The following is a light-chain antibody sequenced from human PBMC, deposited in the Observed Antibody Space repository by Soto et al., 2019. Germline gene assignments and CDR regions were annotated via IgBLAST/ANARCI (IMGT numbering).Light chain of an antibody. V-gene: IGKV1-39*01. CDR3: QQSYSIPPT. J-gene: IGKJ1*01. Sequence: IRMTQYTSSLSASVGDRFTITCRASQSISNHLNWYQQKPGKAPKLLIFAASSLQSGVPSRFSGSRSGPDFTLTISSLQPEDFATYYCQQSYSIPPTFGQVTKVDI. CDR2: AAS. CDR1: QSISNH.